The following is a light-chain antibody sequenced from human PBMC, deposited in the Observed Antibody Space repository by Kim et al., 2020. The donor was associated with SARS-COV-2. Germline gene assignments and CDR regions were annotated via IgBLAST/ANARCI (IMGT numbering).Light chain of an antibody. CDR2: QAS. Sequence: SASVGDRVTITCRASQSVNTWLAWYRQRRGKAPELLISQASVLQSGVSSKFSGSGSGTEFTLTIDSLQPDDCATYYCQQYNFYRFTFGQGTKLEI. CDR3: QQYNFYRFT. CDR1: QSVNTW. J-gene: IGKJ2*01. V-gene: IGKV1-5*03.